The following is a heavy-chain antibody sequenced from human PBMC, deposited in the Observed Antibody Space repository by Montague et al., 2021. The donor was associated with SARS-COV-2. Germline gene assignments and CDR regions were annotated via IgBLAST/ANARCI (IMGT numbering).Heavy chain of an antibody. CDR1: GDSVSSNSAT. D-gene: IGHD3-10*01. V-gene: IGHV6-1*01. Sequence: CAISGDSVSSNSATWNWIRQSPSRGLEWLGRTYYRSKWSNNYAVSVQSRITVNPDTSKNHFSLQLNSVTPEDTAVYYCARGKDFGSGNSCNFDYWGQGTLVTVSS. CDR3: ARGKDFGSGNSCNFDY. J-gene: IGHJ4*02. CDR2: TYYRSKWSN.